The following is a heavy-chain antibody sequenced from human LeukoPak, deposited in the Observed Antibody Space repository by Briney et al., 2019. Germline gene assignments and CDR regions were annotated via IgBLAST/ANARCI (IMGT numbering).Heavy chain of an antibody. CDR1: GFTFSAYA. Sequence: GGSLRLSCTASGFTFSAYATSWVRQAPGKGLEWVSGTSSNGGSRYHADSVKGRFAISRDNSKNTLYLQMNSLRVEDTAVYYCAKDKAVGYCSGGTCSYFDYWGQGTLVTVSS. J-gene: IGHJ4*02. D-gene: IGHD2-15*01. CDR3: AKDKAVGYCSGGTCSYFDY. CDR2: TSSNGGSR. V-gene: IGHV3-23*01.